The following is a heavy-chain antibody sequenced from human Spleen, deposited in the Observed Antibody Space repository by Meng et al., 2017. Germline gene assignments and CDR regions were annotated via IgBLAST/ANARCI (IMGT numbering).Heavy chain of an antibody. CDR3: AKAIVATNQNPYYYGMDV. Sequence: ETLSLTCAASGFTFDDYGMSWVRQAPGKGLEWVSGINWNGGSTGYADSVKGRFTISRDNAKNTLYLQMNSLRAEDTAVYYCAKAIVATNQNPYYYGMDVWGQGTTVTVSS. J-gene: IGHJ6*02. D-gene: IGHD5-12*01. CDR2: INWNGGST. CDR1: GFTFDDYG. V-gene: IGHV3-20*04.